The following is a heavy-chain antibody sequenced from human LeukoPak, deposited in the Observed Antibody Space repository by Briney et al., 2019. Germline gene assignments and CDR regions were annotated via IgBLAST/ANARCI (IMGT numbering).Heavy chain of an antibody. J-gene: IGHJ6*02. CDR2: INHSGST. CDR1: GGSFSGYY. D-gene: IGHD6-19*01. CDR3: ARRIASSGWYPYYYYYGMDV. Sequence: TSETLSLTCAVYGGSFSGYYWSWIRQPPGKGLEWIGEINHSGSTNYNPSLKSRVTISVDTSKNQFSLKLSSVTAADTAVYYCARRIASSGWYPYYYYYGMDVWGQGTTVTVSS. V-gene: IGHV4-34*01.